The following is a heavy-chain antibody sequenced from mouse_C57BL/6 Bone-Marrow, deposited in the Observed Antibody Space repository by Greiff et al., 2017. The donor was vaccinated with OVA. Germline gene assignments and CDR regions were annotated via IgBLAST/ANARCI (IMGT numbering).Heavy chain of an antibody. J-gene: IGHJ1*03. CDR2: IDPSDSYT. D-gene: IGHD1-1*01. CDR1: GYTFTSYW. Sequence: QVQLQQPGAELVRPGTSVKLSCKASGYTFTSYWMHWVKQRPGQGLEWIGVIDPSDSYTNYNQKFKGKATLTVDTSSSTAYMQLSSLTSEDSAVYYCASPGLYYGSSGYFDVWGTGTTVTVSS. V-gene: IGHV1-59*01. CDR3: ASPGLYYGSSGYFDV.